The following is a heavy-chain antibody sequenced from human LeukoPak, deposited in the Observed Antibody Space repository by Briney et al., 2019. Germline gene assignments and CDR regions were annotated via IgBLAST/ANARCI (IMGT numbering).Heavy chain of an antibody. CDR1: GGSISTSAYY. V-gene: IGHV4-39*01. Sequence: SETLSLTCIVSGGSISTSAYYWGWIRQPPGEGLQWIGSIYYSGNAYYNSSLKSRVTISVDTSTSQFSLRLSSVTAADTAVYYCARQPALTHPHFDYWGQGTLVTVSS. CDR2: IYYSGNA. J-gene: IGHJ4*02. CDR3: ARQPALTHPHFDY.